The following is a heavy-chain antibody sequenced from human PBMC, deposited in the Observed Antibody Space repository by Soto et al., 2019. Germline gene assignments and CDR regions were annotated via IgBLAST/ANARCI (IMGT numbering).Heavy chain of an antibody. J-gene: IGHJ4*02. Sequence: EVQLLESGGGLVQPGGSLRLSCAASGFTFSSYAMSWVRQAPGKGLEWVSAISGSGGSTYYADSVKGRFTISRDNSKNTLYLQMNSLRAEDTAVYYCVTSEYSYGFAYYFDYWGQGTLVTVSS. V-gene: IGHV3-23*01. CDR1: GFTFSSYA. CDR3: VTSEYSYGFAYYFDY. D-gene: IGHD5-18*01. CDR2: ISGSGGST.